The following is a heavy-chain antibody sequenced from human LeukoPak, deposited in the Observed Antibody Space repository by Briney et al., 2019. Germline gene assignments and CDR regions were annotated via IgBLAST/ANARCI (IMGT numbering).Heavy chain of an antibody. J-gene: IGHJ4*02. Sequence: GGSLRLSCAASGLTFSSYWMTWVRQAPGKGLEWVANISPDGNRENYVDSVKGRFSISRDNAKNSLFLHMHRLRAADTAVYYCATTFPYCSSGTCALGGQGTLVTVSS. CDR3: ATTFPYCSSGTCAL. D-gene: IGHD2-15*01. CDR1: GLTFSSYW. V-gene: IGHV3-7*01. CDR2: ISPDGNRE.